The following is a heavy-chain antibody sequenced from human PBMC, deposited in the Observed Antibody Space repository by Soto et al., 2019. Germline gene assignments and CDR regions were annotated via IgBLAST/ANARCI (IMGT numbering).Heavy chain of an antibody. J-gene: IGHJ4*02. Sequence: EVQLVESGGGLVKPGGSLRLSCAASGFTLSNAWMTWVRQAPGRGLEWVGRIKSKTDGGTTDYAAPVKGRFTISRDDSKNTLYLQMNSLKTEDTAVYYCTTLKGLVGASDYWSQGTLVTVSS. CDR2: IKSKTDGGTT. CDR3: TTLKGLVGASDY. D-gene: IGHD1-26*01. V-gene: IGHV3-15*01. CDR1: GFTLSNAW.